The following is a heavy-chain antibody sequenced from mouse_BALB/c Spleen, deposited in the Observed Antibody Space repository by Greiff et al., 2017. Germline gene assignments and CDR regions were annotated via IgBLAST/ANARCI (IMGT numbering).Heavy chain of an antibody. CDR3: ARGTVVVFYAMDY. D-gene: IGHD1-1*01. CDR1: GYAFSSYW. Sequence: QVQLQQSGAELVSPGSSVKISCKASGYAFSSYWMNWVKQRPGQGLEWIGQIYPGDGDTNYNGKFKGKATLTADKSSSTAYMQLSSLTSEDSAVYFCARGTVVVFYAMDYWGQGTSVTVSA. J-gene: IGHJ4*01. CDR2: IYPGDGDT. V-gene: IGHV1-80*01.